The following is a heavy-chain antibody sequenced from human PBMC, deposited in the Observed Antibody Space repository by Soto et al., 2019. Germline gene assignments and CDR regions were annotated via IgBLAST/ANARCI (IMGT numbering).Heavy chain of an antibody. CDR2: IYYSGST. CDR1: GGSISSYY. J-gene: IGHJ3*02. CDR3: ARALDIVATNAFDI. Sequence: SETLSLTCTVSGGSISSYYWSWIRQPPGKGLEWIGYIYYSGSTNYNPSLKSRVTISVDTSKNQFSLKLSSVTAADTAVYYCARALDIVATNAFDIWGQGTMVTVSS. D-gene: IGHD5-12*01. V-gene: IGHV4-59*08.